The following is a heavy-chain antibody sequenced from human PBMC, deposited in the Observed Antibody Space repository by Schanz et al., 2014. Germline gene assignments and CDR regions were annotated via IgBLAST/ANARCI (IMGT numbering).Heavy chain of an antibody. D-gene: IGHD6-6*01. CDR3: VPMIIAAQ. V-gene: IGHV3-30*03. J-gene: IGHJ4*02. CDR1: GFTFSSYG. Sequence: QVQLVESGGGVVQPGRSLRLSCAASGFTFSSYGMHWVRQAPGKGLEWVAVISYDGNNEDYADSVKGRFSISRDNSQNTLYLQMDSLRPEDTAVYYCVPMIIAAQWGQGTLVTVSS. CDR2: ISYDGNNE.